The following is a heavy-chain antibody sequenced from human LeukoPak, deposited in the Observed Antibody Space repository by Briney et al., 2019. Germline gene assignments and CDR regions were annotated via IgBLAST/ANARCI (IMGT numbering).Heavy chain of an antibody. CDR2: IYPGDSDT. D-gene: IGHD3-22*01. CDR3: ASGLWGDSIPSFDAFDI. V-gene: IGHV5-51*01. J-gene: IGHJ3*02. CDR1: GYSFTSYW. Sequence: PGESLKISCKGSGYSFTSYWIGWVRQMPGKGLEWMGIIYPGDSDTRYSPSFQGQVTISADKSISTAYLQWSSLKASDTAMYYCASGLWGDSIPSFDAFDIWGQGTMVTVSS.